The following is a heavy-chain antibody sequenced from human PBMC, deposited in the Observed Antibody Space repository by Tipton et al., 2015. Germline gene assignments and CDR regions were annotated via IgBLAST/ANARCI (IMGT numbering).Heavy chain of an antibody. D-gene: IGHD3-22*01. V-gene: IGHV5-51*01. J-gene: IGHJ3*02. CDR1: GYSSTSYW. Sequence: QLVQSGAEVKKPGESLKISCKGSGYSSTSYWIGWVRQMPGKGLELMGIIYPGDSETTYSPSFEGQVTISADKSISTAYLQWSSLKASDTAMYYCARHVSFYYDTHGYDALDIWAQGTRVTVSS. CDR3: ARHVSFYYDTHGYDALDI. CDR2: IYPGDSET.